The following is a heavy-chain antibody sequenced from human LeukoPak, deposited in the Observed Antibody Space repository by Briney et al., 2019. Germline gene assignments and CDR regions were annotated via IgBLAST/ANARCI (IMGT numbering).Heavy chain of an antibody. CDR3: AKGYSSGWYSNS. CDR2: LYSGGNP. D-gene: IGHD6-19*01. CDR1: GFTVSSYY. J-gene: IGHJ4*02. Sequence: PGGSLRLSCAASGFTVSSYYISWVRQAPGKGLEWVSVLYSGGNPYYADSVKGRFTISRDNSKHTLYLHMHSLRAEDTAVYYCAKGYSSGWYSNSWGQGTLVTVSS. V-gene: IGHV3-53*01.